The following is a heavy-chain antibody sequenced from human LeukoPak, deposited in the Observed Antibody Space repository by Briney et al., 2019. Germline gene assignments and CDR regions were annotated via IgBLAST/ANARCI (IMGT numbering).Heavy chain of an antibody. CDR1: GFTFSSYG. V-gene: IGHV3-23*01. CDR3: AKERLSLRYFDWLHKYYFDY. Sequence: GGSLRLSCAASGFTFSSYGMSWVRQAPGKGPEWVSAISGSGGSTYYADSVKGRFTISRDNSKNTLYLQMNSLRAEDTAVYYCAKERLSLRYFDWLHKYYFDYWGQGTLVTVSS. D-gene: IGHD3-9*01. J-gene: IGHJ4*02. CDR2: ISGSGGST.